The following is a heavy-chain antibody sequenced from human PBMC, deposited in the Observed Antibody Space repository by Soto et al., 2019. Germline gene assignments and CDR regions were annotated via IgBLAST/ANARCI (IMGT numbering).Heavy chain of an antibody. CDR3: GRDHEGGTLHPPDY. V-gene: IGHV3-33*01. D-gene: IGHD2-15*01. J-gene: IGHJ4*02. CDR1: GFTFSSYG. Sequence: PGGSLRLSCAASGFTFSSYGMHWVRQAPGKGVEWVAVIWYVGSNKYYADSVKGRFTISSDNSKNTLYLQMNSLRAEDTAVYYCGRDHEGGTLHPPDYWGQGTLVTVSS. CDR2: IWYVGSNK.